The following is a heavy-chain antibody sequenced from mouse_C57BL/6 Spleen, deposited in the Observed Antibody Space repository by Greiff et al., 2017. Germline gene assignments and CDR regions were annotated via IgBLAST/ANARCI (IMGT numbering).Heavy chain of an antibody. Sequence: VQLQQPGAELVMPGASVKLSCKASGYTFTSYWMHWVKQRPGQGLEWIGEIDPSDSYTNYNQKFKGKSTLTVDKSSSTAYMQLSSLTSEDSAGYYCARHRDGSFDYWGQGTTLTVSS. CDR3: ARHRDGSFDY. V-gene: IGHV1-69*01. CDR2: IDPSDSYT. CDR1: GYTFTSYW. D-gene: IGHD3-1*01. J-gene: IGHJ2*01.